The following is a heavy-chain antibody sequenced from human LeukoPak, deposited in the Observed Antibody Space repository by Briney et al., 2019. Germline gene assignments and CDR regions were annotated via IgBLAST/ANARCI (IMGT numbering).Heavy chain of an antibody. V-gene: IGHV3-53*01. CDR3: ARGRPHGNDY. CDR2: IYSGGTT. CDR1: GVTVSSNY. Sequence: PGGSLRLSCAASGVTVSSNYMSWVRQAPGKGLEWVSVIYSGGTTYYADSVKGRFSISRDNAKNTLYLQMNSLRVEDTAVYYCARGRPHGNDYWGQGTLVTVSS. D-gene: IGHD4-23*01. J-gene: IGHJ4*02.